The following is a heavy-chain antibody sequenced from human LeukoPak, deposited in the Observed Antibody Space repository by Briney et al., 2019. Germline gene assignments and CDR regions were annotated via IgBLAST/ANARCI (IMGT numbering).Heavy chain of an antibody. CDR2: IRSKADSYAT. Sequence: GGSLRLSCAASGFTFSDSAIHWVRQATGKGLEWVGRIRSKADSYATTYAASLKGRFAISRDDSRNRAYLQMSSLRTEDTAVYYCTREYSSGWPFDFWGQGTLVTVSS. V-gene: IGHV3-73*01. J-gene: IGHJ4*02. CDR3: TREYSSGWPFDF. CDR1: GFTFSDSA. D-gene: IGHD6-19*01.